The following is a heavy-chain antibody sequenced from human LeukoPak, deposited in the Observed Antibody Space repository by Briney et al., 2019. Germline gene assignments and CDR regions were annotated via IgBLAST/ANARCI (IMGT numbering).Heavy chain of an antibody. Sequence: GGSLTLSCAVSGFSSSTAWMTWVRQAPGKGLEWVANIGEDGSEKYYVDSVKGRFTISRDNAKNSLYLQVNSLRAEDTAVYYCARLNYDFWSGVWEGYYMDVWGKGTTVTVSS. V-gene: IGHV3-7*01. J-gene: IGHJ6*03. CDR2: IGEDGSEK. CDR1: GFSSSTAW. CDR3: ARLNYDFWSGVWEGYYMDV. D-gene: IGHD3-3*01.